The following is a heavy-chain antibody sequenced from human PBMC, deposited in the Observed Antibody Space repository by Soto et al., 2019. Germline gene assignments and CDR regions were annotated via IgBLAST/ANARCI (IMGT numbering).Heavy chain of an antibody. D-gene: IGHD3-22*01. CDR2: IIPIFGTT. CDR1: GGTFGSDA. CDR3: ARDRTDSGYYTNWLDP. Sequence: SVKVSCKASGGTFGSDAITWVRQAPGQGLEWVGRIIPIFGTTNYAQNLQGRVTISADKSTLTAYMELHSLTSDDTALYYCARDRTDSGYYTNWLDPWGQGTQVTVSS. V-gene: IGHV1-69*06. J-gene: IGHJ5*02.